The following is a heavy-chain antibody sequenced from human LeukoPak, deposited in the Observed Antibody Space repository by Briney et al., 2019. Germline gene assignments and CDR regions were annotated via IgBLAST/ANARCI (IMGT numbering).Heavy chain of an antibody. D-gene: IGHD1-26*01. J-gene: IGHJ4*02. V-gene: IGHV3-48*01. CDR2: ISSSGNII. Sequence: GGSLRLSCAASGFIFSDYNMHWVRQVPGKGLESVSYISSSGNIIYYADSMQGRFTISRDNAQNSLYLQMNSLRAEDTAAYYCARLNVVAAYPLFDYWGQGTLVTVSS. CDR3: ARLNVVAAYPLFDY. CDR1: GFIFSDYN.